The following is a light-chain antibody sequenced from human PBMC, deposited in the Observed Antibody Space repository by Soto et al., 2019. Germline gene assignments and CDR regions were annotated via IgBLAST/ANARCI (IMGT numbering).Light chain of an antibody. CDR3: LQDYSWPWR. J-gene: IGKJ1*01. Sequence: AIQMTQSPSSLSASVGDRLTITCRASQDVRNYVGWYQQKPGKAPKFLIYGAFSLETGIPSRFSGSGYGTECALTSNSLLPEDFATYCCLQDYSWPWRFGQGNKVEV. V-gene: IGKV1-6*01. CDR2: GAF. CDR1: QDVRNY.